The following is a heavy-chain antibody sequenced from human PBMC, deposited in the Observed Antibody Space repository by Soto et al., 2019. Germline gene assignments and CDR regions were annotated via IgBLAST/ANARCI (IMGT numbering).Heavy chain of an antibody. D-gene: IGHD3-16*01. V-gene: IGHV1-8*01. CDR3: AKGPRSGGVDD. CDR2: MNPNTGYT. J-gene: IGHJ4*02. Sequence: QVQLVQSGAEVKKPGASVKVSCKASGYTFTDYDINWFRQATGQGLEWMGWMNPNTGYTGYAQNFQGRVTMTRSTSISTAYMGLSTLRAENAAVYYCAKGPRSGGVDDWGKGTLVTVSS. CDR1: GYTFTDYD.